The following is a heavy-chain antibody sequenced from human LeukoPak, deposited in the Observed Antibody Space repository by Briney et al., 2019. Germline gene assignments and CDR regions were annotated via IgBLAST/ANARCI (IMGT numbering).Heavy chain of an antibody. CDR2: IRGNGDTT. J-gene: IGHJ4*02. D-gene: IGHD3-22*01. CDR1: GFTFSDYD. V-gene: IGHV3-23*01. CDR3: AKIWSKYYGSPDTDD. Sequence: GGSLRLSCVASGFTFSDYDMNWVRQAPMKGLEWVSAIRGNGDTTYYADSVKGRFAISRDNSKNTLYLQMNSLRAEDTAVYYCAKIWSKYYGSPDTDDWGQGTLVTVSS.